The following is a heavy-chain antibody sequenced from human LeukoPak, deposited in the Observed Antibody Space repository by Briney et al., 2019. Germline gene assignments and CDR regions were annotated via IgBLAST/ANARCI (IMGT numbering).Heavy chain of an antibody. CDR3: ARCSAVAGRYIDY. CDR2: IYTSGST. J-gene: IGHJ4*02. CDR1: GGSISSGSYY. Sequence: SETLSLTCTVSGGSISSGSYYWSWIRQPAGKGLEWIGRIYTSGSTNYNPSLKSRVTISVDTSKNQFSLKLSSVTAADTAVYYCARCSAVAGRYIDYWGQGTLVTVSS. D-gene: IGHD6-19*01. V-gene: IGHV4-61*02.